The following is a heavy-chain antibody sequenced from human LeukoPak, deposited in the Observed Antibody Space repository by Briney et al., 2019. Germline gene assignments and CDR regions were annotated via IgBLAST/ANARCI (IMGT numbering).Heavy chain of an antibody. CDR1: GFTFSNSG. CDR3: AKGGSGWSNWFDP. J-gene: IGHJ5*02. Sequence: GGSLRLSCAASGFTFSNSGMHWVRQAPGKGLEWVAVIAYDESSKFYADPVKGRFTISRDNSQNTLYLQMNSLRADDTAVYYCAKGGSGWSNWFDPWGQGTLVTVSS. CDR2: IAYDESSK. V-gene: IGHV3-30*18. D-gene: IGHD6-19*01.